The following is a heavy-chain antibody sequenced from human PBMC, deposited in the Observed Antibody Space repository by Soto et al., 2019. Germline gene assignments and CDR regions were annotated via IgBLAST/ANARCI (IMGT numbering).Heavy chain of an antibody. CDR2: IYHSGYT. J-gene: IGHJ6*02. D-gene: IGHD4-17*01. CDR1: GGSISSGGYS. V-gene: IGHV4-30-2*01. Sequence: QLQLQESGSGLVKPSQTLSLTCAVSGGSISSGGYSWRWIRQPPGQGLEWIGYIYHSGYTYCNPSLQSRVTISVDRSKNQSSLKLSTVTAADTAVYYCARAHDGDYGYGMDVWGQGTTVTVSS. CDR3: ARAHDGDYGYGMDV.